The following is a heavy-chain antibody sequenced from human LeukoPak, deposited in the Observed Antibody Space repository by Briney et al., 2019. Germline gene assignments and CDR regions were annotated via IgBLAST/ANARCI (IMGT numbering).Heavy chain of an antibody. D-gene: IGHD5-12*01. CDR2: INAGNGNT. CDR3: AIPGGYDSWYFDY. CDR1: GYTFTSYA. J-gene: IGHJ4*02. V-gene: IGHV1-3*01. Sequence: GASVKVSCKAFGYTFTSYAMHWVRQAPGQRLEWMGWINAGNGNTKYSQKFQGRVTITRDTSASTAYMELSSLRSEDTAVYYCAIPGGYDSWYFDYWGQGTLVTVSS.